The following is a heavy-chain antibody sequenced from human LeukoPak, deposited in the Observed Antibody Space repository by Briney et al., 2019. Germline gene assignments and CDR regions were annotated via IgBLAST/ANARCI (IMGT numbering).Heavy chain of an antibody. CDR3: AKDNRRHYTSGPNPDSLH. Sequence: GGSLRLSCAGSGFIFNNYAMHWVRQPPGKGLEWVSGISWNSGSIDYADSVKGRFTISRDNAKNSLYLHMNSLRVEDTAFYYCAKDNRRHYTSGPNPDSLHWGQGALVTVSS. CDR2: ISWNSGSI. J-gene: IGHJ4*02. D-gene: IGHD6-19*01. CDR1: GFIFNNYA. V-gene: IGHV3-9*01.